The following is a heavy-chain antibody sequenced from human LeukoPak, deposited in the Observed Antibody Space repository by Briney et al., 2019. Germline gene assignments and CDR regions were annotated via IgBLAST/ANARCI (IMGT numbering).Heavy chain of an antibody. J-gene: IGHJ5*02. V-gene: IGHV3-53*05. CDR1: GFTVTSTH. CDR3: ARDRAGRRSSWVEFDL. D-gene: IGHD3-10*01. Sequence: GGSLRLSCTVSGFTVTSTHMDWVRQAPGKGPEWVALIYDDGGTVYADSVKGRFTISRDNSKNMVYLQMNSLRPEDSAVYYCARDRAGRRSSWVEFDLWGQGTLVTFSS. CDR2: IYDDGGT.